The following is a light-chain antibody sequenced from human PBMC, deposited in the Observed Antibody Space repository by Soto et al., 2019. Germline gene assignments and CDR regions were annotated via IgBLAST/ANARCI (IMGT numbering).Light chain of an antibody. CDR2: AAS. J-gene: IGKJ1*01. CDR3: QQSYNAPRT. CDR1: QSIRYY. V-gene: IGKV1-39*01. Sequence: DLQMTQSPSSLSASVGDRVTITCRASQSIRYYLNWYQQKPGKAPRLLIEAASSLHGGVPSRFSGSGSGTDFTLTISSLEPEDFATYYCQQSYNAPRTFGQGTQVQIK.